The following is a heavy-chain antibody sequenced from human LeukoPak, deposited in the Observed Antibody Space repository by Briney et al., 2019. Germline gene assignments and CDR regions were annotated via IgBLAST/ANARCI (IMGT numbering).Heavy chain of an antibody. CDR3: ASEYIVVVVAASSEGFDY. D-gene: IGHD2-15*01. CDR1: GGSISSYY. Sequence: SETLSLTCTVSGGSISSYYWSWIRQPPGKGLEWIGSIYHSGSTYYNPSLKSRVTISVDTSKNQFSLKLSSVTAADTAVYYCASEYIVVVVAASSEGFDYWGQGTLVTVSS. CDR2: IYHSGST. V-gene: IGHV4-38-2*02. J-gene: IGHJ4*02.